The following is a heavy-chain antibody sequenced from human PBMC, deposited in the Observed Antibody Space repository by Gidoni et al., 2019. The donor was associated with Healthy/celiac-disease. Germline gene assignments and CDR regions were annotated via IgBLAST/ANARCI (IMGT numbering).Heavy chain of an antibody. CDR1: GYSISSGYY. Sequence: QVQLQESGPGLVKPSETLSLTCAVSGYSISSGYYWGWIRQPPGKGLEWIGSIYHSGSTYYNPSLKSRVTISVATSKNQFSLKLSSVTAADTAVYYCARVRSSGGGWFDPWGQGTLVTVSS. J-gene: IGHJ5*02. CDR2: IYHSGST. CDR3: ARVRSSGGGWFDP. V-gene: IGHV4-38-2*01. D-gene: IGHD6-19*01.